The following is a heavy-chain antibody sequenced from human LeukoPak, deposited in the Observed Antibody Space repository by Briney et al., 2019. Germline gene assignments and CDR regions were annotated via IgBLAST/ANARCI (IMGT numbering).Heavy chain of an antibody. J-gene: IGHJ4*02. CDR2: ISYDGSNK. Sequence: GRSLRLSCAASGFTFSSYAMHWVRQAPGKGLEWVAVISYDGSNKYYADSVKGRFTISRDNSKNTLYLQMNSLRAEDTAVYYCAKDRFSGSYSSSYFDYWGQGTLVAVSS. CDR3: AKDRFSGSYSSSYFDY. V-gene: IGHV3-30*04. D-gene: IGHD1-26*01. CDR1: GFTFSSYA.